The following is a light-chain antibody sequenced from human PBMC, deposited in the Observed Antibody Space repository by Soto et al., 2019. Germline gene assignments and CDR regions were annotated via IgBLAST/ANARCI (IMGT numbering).Light chain of an antibody. CDR3: QQSVNLPT. CDR2: DAS. V-gene: IGKV1-33*01. J-gene: IGKJ4*01. Sequence: DIQITRSTSYLSASVGDRVTITCQASQDISNYLNWYQQQPGKAPKLLISDASNLEAGVPTRFSASGSGTHFTFTITSLQPEDFATYYCQQSVNLPTFGGGTEVEIK. CDR1: QDISNY.